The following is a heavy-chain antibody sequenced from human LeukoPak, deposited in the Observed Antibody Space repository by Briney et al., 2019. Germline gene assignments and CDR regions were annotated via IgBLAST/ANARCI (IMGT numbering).Heavy chain of an antibody. V-gene: IGHV4-34*01. CDR3: ARSAQDIVVVPAAMGAEDY. CDR1: GGSFSGYY. CDR2: INHSGST. D-gene: IGHD2-2*01. Sequence: PSETLSLTCAVYGGSFSGYYRSWIRQPPGKGLEWIGEINHSGSTNYNPSLKSRVTISVDTSKNQFSLKLSSVTAADTAVYYCARSAQDIVVVPAAMGAEDYWGQGTLVTVSS. J-gene: IGHJ4*02.